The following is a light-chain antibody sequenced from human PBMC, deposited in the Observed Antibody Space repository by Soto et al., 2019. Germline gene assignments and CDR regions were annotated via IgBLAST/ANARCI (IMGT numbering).Light chain of an antibody. CDR3: QQYDHLPIT. CDR2: DAS. J-gene: IGKJ5*01. CDR1: QTISSW. V-gene: IGKV1-5*01. Sequence: DIQMTQSPSTLSGSVGDRVTITCRASQTISSWLAWYQQKPGKAPKLLIYDASKLETGVPSRFSGSGSGTDFTFTISSLQPEDFATYHCQQYDHLPITFGQGTRLEIK.